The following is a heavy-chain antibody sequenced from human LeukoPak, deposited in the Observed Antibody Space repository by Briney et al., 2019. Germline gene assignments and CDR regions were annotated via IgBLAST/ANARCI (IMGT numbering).Heavy chain of an antibody. J-gene: IGHJ6*03. Sequence: SVRVSCKASGGTFSSYAISWVRQAPGQGLEWMGGIIPIFGTANYAQKFQGRVTITTDESTSAAYMELSSLRSEDTAVYYCARDFNYGGLYSSTGPYYYYMDVWGKGTTVTVSS. CDR3: ARDFNYGGLYSSTGPYYYYMDV. V-gene: IGHV1-69*05. CDR2: IIPIFGTA. CDR1: GGTFSSYA. D-gene: IGHD6-13*01.